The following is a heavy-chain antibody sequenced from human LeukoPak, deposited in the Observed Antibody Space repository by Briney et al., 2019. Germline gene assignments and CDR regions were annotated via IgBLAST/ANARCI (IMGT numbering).Heavy chain of an antibody. J-gene: IGHJ5*02. D-gene: IGHD4/OR15-4a*01. CDR3: ARLTTPDP. CDR2: INHSGST. Sequence: SETLSLTCAVYGGSFSGHYWSWIRQPPGKGLEWIGEINHSGSTNYNPSLKSRVTISVDTSKNQFSLKLSSVTAADTAVYYCARLTTPDPWGQGTLVTVSS. V-gene: IGHV4-34*01. CDR1: GGSFSGHY.